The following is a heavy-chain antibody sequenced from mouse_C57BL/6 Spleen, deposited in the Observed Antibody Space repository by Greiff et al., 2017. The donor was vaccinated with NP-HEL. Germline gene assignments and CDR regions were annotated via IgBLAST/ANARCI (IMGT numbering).Heavy chain of an antibody. CDR2: IWSGGST. D-gene: IGHD2-4*01. J-gene: IGHJ3*01. V-gene: IGHV2-2*01. CDR3: ASLYYDYDVAY. Sequence: VMLVESGPGLVQPSQSLSITCTVSGFSLTSYGVHWVRQSPGKGLEWLGVIWSGGSTDYNAAFISRLSISKDNSKSQVFFKMNSLQADDTAIYYCASLYYDYDVAYWGQGTLVTVSA. CDR1: GFSLTSYG.